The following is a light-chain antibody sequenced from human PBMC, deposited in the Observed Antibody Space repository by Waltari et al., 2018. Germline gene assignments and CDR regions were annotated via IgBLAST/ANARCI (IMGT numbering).Light chain of an antibody. J-gene: IGLJ3*02. CDR1: NRAVGFYNY. Sequence: QSALTQPTSVSGSPGQSLTIPCTGTNRAVGFYNYVTWYQQYPGKVPQLLIYDVSDRPSGVSSRFSGSKSGNTASLTISGLQADDEADYYCNSYTGSSSWVFGGGTKLTVL. CDR3: NSYTGSSSWV. CDR2: DVS. V-gene: IGLV2-14*01.